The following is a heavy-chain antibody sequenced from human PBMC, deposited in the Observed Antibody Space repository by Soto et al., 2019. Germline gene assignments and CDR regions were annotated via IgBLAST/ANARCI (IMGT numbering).Heavy chain of an antibody. J-gene: IGHJ6*02. CDR3: ARDLKSSSWYGEVYGMDV. Sequence: GVLRLSCITSGFTFSKFWMSWVRQAPGKGLEWVANIKHDRSQSYYEDSVKGRFTISRDNAKNSLYLQVNSLRVDDTAVYFCARDLKSSSWYGEVYGMDVWGQGTTVTVSS. CDR1: GFTFSKFW. D-gene: IGHD6-13*01. V-gene: IGHV3-7*03. CDR2: IKHDRSQS.